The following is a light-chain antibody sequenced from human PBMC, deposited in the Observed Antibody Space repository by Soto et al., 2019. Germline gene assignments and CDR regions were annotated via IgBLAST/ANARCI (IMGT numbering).Light chain of an antibody. V-gene: IGKV3-20*01. CDR1: QTIAKNF. CDR2: GAS. J-gene: IGKJ2*01. Sequence: EIVLTQSPGTVSSSPGERVTLSCRASQTIAKNFLAWYQHRPGQAPRVVVYGASSRATGIPDRFSGSGSGTEFTLTISRLEPEDFAVYYCQQYDSSYTFGQGTKLE. CDR3: QQYDSSYT.